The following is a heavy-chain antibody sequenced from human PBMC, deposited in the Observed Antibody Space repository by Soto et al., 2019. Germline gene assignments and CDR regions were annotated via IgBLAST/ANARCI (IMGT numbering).Heavy chain of an antibody. CDR1: GGSLSRYY. J-gene: IGHJ4*02. CDR2: VYSSGST. Sequence: SETLSLTCLVSGGSLSRYYWSWIRQPPGKGLEWIGYVYSSGSTNSNPSLKSRVTISVDTSKNQFSLNLSSVTAADTAVYYCARVRDWGFDYWGQGALVTVSS. V-gene: IGHV4-59*01. CDR3: ARVRDWGFDY. D-gene: IGHD7-27*01.